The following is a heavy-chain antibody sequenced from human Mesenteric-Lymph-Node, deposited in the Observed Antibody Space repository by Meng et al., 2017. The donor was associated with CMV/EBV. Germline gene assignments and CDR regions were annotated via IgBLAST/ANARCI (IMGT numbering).Heavy chain of an antibody. V-gene: IGHV5-51*01. CDR3: ARRFSGSSYDY. D-gene: IGHD1-26*01. J-gene: IGHJ4*01. Sequence: ISFKGSGYSFANYWIAWVRLMPGQGLEWMGVVYPDDSETRYSPSFQGQVSISADKSINTAYLQWSSLKASDTAMYYCARRFSGSSYDYWGHGTLVTVSS. CDR1: GYSFANYW. CDR2: VYPDDSET.